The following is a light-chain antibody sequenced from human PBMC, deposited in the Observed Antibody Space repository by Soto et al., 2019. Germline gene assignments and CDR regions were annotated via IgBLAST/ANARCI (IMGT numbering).Light chain of an antibody. J-gene: IGKJ4*01. CDR3: QQYGTYES. V-gene: IGKV1-5*03. CDR1: QSISDW. CDR2: KAS. Sequence: DIQMTQSPSILSASVGDRITITCRASQSISDWLAWYQQKPGKAPKLLIYKASTLEIGVPSRFSGSGSGTEFTLTVSSLQPDDFATYYCQQYGTYESYGGGTKVELK.